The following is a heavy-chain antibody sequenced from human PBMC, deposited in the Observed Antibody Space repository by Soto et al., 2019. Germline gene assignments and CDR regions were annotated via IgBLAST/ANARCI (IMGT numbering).Heavy chain of an antibody. J-gene: IGHJ4*02. Sequence: ASVKVSCKASGGTFSSYAISWVRQAPGQGLEWMGGIIPIFGTANYAQKFQGRVTITADESTSTAYMELSSLRSEDTAVYYCARERGSGSSSGYYYDYWGQGTLVTVSS. D-gene: IGHD3-22*01. V-gene: IGHV1-69*13. CDR1: GGTFSSYA. CDR2: IIPIFGTA. CDR3: ARERGSGSSSGYYYDY.